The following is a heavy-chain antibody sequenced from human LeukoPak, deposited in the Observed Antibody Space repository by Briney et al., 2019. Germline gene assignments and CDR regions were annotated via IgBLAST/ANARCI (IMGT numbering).Heavy chain of an antibody. J-gene: IGHJ3*02. Sequence: RPSETLSHTCTVSGGPISSYYWSWIRQPPGRGLEWIGYIYYSGSTNYNPSLKSRVTISVDTSKNQFSLKLSSVTAVDTAVYYCARFSSTDDAFDIWGQGTMVTVSS. CDR1: GGPISSYY. V-gene: IGHV4-59*01. CDR2: IYYSGST. CDR3: ARFSSTDDAFDI.